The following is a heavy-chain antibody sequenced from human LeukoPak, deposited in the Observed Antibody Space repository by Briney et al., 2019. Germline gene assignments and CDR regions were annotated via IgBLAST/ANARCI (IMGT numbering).Heavy chain of an antibody. CDR2: IYYSGST. CDR3: ARRGAVAEFDY. D-gene: IGHD6-19*01. CDR1: GGSISSSSYY. V-gene: IGHV4-39*07. Sequence: SETLSLTCTVSGGSISSSSYYWGWIRQPPGKGLEWIGSIYYSGSTYYNPSLKSRVTISVDTSKNQFSLKLSSVTAADTAVYYCARRGAVAEFDYWGQGTLVTVSS. J-gene: IGHJ4*02.